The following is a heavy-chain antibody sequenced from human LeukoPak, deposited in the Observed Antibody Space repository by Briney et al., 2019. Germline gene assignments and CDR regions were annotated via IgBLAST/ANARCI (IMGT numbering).Heavy chain of an antibody. CDR3: AKDIRRDGTAGHDY. J-gene: IGHJ4*02. CDR1: GFTFDDYA. Sequence: GGSLRLSCAASGFTFDDYAMHWVRQAPGKGLEWVSGISWNSGSIGYADSVKGRFTISRDNAKNPLYLQMNSLRAEDTALYYCAKDIRRDGTAGHDYWGQGTLVTVSS. D-gene: IGHD5-24*01. CDR2: ISWNSGSI. V-gene: IGHV3-9*01.